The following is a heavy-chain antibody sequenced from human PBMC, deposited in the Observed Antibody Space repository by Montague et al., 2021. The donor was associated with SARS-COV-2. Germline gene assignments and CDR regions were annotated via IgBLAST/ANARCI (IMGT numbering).Heavy chain of an antibody. J-gene: IGHJ2*01. V-gene: IGHV4-39*01. Sequence: ETLSLTCTVSGGSISSGTYYWGWVRQPPGKGLEWIGTINYSGKTYYNPSLKRRVTISVDTSKNQFSLKVTSVTAADTAVYYCARRAQWQLSWFFDLWGRGTLVTVSS. CDR3: ARRAQWQLSWFFDL. CDR1: GGSISSGTYY. CDR2: INYSGKT. D-gene: IGHD6-19*01.